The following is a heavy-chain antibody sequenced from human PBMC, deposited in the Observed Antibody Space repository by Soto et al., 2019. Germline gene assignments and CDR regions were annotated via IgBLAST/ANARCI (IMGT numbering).Heavy chain of an antibody. V-gene: IGHV3-23*01. CDR3: AKDRVTGTTGGSSWFDP. CDR1: VFTFNTYA. D-gene: IGHD1-7*01. Sequence: HPWGSLRLSCAASVFTFNTYAMNWVRQAPGKGLEWVSAISGSGVSTYYADSVKGRFTISRDNSKNTLYLQMNSLRAEDTAVYYCAKDRVTGTTGGSSWFDPWGQGTLVTVSS. J-gene: IGHJ5*02. CDR2: ISGSGVST.